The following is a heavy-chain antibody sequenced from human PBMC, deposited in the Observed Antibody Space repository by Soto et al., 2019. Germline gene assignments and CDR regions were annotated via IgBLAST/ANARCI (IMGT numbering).Heavy chain of an antibody. D-gene: IGHD4-17*01. V-gene: IGHV4-39*01. CDR3: ARGSTGLRDYYYGMDV. CDR1: GGSISSSSYY. CDR2: IYYSGST. J-gene: IGHJ6*02. Sequence: PSETLSLTCTVSGGSISSSSYYWGWIRQPPGKGLEWIGSIYYSGSTYYNPSLKSRVTISVDTSKNQFSLKLSSVTAADTAVYYCARGSTGLRDYYYGMDVWGQGTTVTVSS.